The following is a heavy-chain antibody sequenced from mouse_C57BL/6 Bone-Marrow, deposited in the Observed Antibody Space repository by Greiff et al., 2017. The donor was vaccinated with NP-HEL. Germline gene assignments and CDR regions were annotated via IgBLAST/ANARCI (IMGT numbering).Heavy chain of an antibody. J-gene: IGHJ4*01. Sequence: VQLQQPGAELVKPGASVKLSCKASGYTFTSYWMHWVKQRPGQGLEWIGMIHPNSGSTNYNEKFKSKATLTVDKSSSTAYMQRSSLTSEDSAVYYCALLFGYYAMDYWGQGTSVTVSS. CDR3: ALLFGYYAMDY. CDR2: IHPNSGST. V-gene: IGHV1-64*01. D-gene: IGHD1-1*01. CDR1: GYTFTSYW.